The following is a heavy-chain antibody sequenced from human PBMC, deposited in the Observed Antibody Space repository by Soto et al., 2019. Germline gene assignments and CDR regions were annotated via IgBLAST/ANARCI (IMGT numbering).Heavy chain of an antibody. J-gene: IGHJ4*02. CDR2: VDYSGTA. Sequence: SDTLSLTCTVSGGSISNFYWSWIRQPPGKGLEWIGYVDYSGTANYNPSLKSRVSMSVDTSKNQLSLKVTSVTAADTAMYYCARADTAMTTPFDYWGQGTLVTVS. V-gene: IGHV4-59*12. D-gene: IGHD5-18*01. CDR3: ARADTAMTTPFDY. CDR1: GGSISNFY.